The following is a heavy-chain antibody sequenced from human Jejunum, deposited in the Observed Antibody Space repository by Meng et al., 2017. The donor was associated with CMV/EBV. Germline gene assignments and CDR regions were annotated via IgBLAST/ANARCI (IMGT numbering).Heavy chain of an antibody. D-gene: IGHD1-26*01. CDR3: AHFVGGYYPSRPDY. Sequence: QITLKESGPTLVNPTQTLTLTCSFSGFSPSTSGEGVGWIRQPPGKALEWLALIYRGDDKRYSPSLNSRLTIAKDTSKNEVVLTLTNMGPIDTGTYYCAHFVGGYYPSRPDYWGQGTLVTVSS. J-gene: IGHJ4*02. V-gene: IGHV2-5*02. CDR2: IYRGDDK. CDR1: GFSPSTSGEG.